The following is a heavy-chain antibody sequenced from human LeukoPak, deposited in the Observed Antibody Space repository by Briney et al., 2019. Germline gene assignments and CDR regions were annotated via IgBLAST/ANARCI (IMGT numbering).Heavy chain of an antibody. CDR2: VWYDGSNK. D-gene: IGHD2-2*01. J-gene: IGHJ4*02. V-gene: IGHV3-33*01. Sequence: PGGSLRLSCAASGFTFSSYGMHWVRQAPGKGLEWVAVVWYDGSNKCYADSVKGRFTISRDNSKNTLYLQMNSLRAEDTAVYYCASSYCSSTSCYPLPFDYWGQGTLVTVSS. CDR1: GFTFSSYG. CDR3: ASSYCSSTSCYPLPFDY.